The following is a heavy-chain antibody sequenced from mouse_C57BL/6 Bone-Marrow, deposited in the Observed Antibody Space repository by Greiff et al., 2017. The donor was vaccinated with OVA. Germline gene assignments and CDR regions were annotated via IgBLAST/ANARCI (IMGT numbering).Heavy chain of an antibody. V-gene: IGHV1-19*01. D-gene: IGHD1-1*01. Sequence: EVQLQQSGPVLVKPGASVKMSCKASVYTFTDYYMNWVKQSHGKSLEWIGVINPYNGGTSYNQKFKGKATLTVDKSSSTAYMELNSLTSEDSAVYYCARGAYYGSPWLAYWGQGTLVTVSA. CDR2: INPYNGGT. CDR3: ARGAYYGSPWLAY. J-gene: IGHJ3*01. CDR1: VYTFTDYY.